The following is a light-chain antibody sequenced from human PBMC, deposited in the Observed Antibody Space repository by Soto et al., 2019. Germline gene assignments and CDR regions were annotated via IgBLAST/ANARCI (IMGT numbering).Light chain of an antibody. J-gene: IGKJ1*01. CDR1: QSVSSSY. CDR2: GAS. Sequence: EIVLTQSPGTLSLSPGERATLSCRASQSVSSSYLAWYQQKPGQAPRLLIYGASSRATGIPDRFSGSGSGTDFTLTSSRLEPEEFAVYYCQHPGTFGQGTKVEIK. CDR3: QHPGT. V-gene: IGKV3-20*01.